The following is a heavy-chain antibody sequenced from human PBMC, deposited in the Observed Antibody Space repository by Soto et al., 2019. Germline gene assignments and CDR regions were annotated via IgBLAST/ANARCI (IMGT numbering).Heavy chain of an antibody. CDR1: GFPLSDSA. CDR3: TRQADGQVKQYFYYSFMDV. V-gene: IGHV3-73*01. Sequence: EVQMVESGGGLVQPGGSLKLACLASGFPLSDSAIHWVRKASGKGLEWVGRIRSKTNNYATTYGAPVRGRFTLSRDDSKNTAYLQMNNQESEDDAVYYCTRQADGQVKQYFYYSFMDVWGKGTTVSV. J-gene: IGHJ6*03. D-gene: IGHD6-19*01. CDR2: IRSKTNNYAT.